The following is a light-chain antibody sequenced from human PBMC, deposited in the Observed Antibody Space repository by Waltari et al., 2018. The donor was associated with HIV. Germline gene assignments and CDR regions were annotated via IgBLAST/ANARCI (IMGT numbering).Light chain of an antibody. Sequence: EMVLTQSPATLSLSPGERATLSCRASQSVSTYLAWYQQKSGQSPRLLIYDASIRATGIPARFSGSGSGTDFTLTISSLEPEDFAVYYCQQRSNWPPAPTFGGGTKVEIK. CDR3: QQRSNWPPAPT. CDR1: QSVSTY. J-gene: IGKJ4*01. V-gene: IGKV3-11*01. CDR2: DAS.